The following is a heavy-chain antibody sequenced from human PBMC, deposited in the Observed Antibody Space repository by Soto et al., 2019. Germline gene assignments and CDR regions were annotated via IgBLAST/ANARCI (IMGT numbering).Heavy chain of an antibody. CDR2: ISSSSSYI. CDR1: GFTFSSYS. CDR3: ARFRYFDWLLAASRDYGMDV. Sequence: GGSLRLSCAASGFTFSSYSMNWVRQAPGKGLEWVSSISSSSSYIYYADSVKGRFTISRDNAKNSLYLQMNSLRAEDTAVYYCARFRYFDWLLAASRDYGMDVWGQGTTVTVSS. D-gene: IGHD3-9*01. J-gene: IGHJ6*02. V-gene: IGHV3-21*01.